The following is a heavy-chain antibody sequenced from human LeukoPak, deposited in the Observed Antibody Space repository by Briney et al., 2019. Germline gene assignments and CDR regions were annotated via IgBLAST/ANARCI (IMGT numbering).Heavy chain of an antibody. CDR2: IYSSGTT. J-gene: IGHJ4*02. CDR3: ARGITRNYFDY. Sequence: PGGSLRLSCAASGFTVSSNYMSWVHQAPGKGLEWVSVIYSSGTTYYADSVKGRFTISRDNSKNTVYLQMNSLRAEDTAMYYCARGITRNYFDYWGQGTLVTVSS. D-gene: IGHD5-24*01. CDR1: GFTVSSNY. V-gene: IGHV3-53*01.